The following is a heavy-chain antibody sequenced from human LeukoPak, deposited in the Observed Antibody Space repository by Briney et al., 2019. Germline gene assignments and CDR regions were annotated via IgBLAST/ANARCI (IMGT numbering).Heavy chain of an antibody. CDR2: IYTSGST. J-gene: IGHJ6*03. V-gene: IGHV4-61*02. Sequence: SETLSLTCTVSGGSISSGSYYWSWIRQPAGKGLEGIGRIYTSGSTNYNPSLKSRVTISVDTSKNQFSLKLSSVTAADTAVYYCARTLHIAAADAPYYYYYYMDVWGKGTTVTVSS. CDR3: ARTLHIAAADAPYYYYYYMDV. CDR1: GGSISSGSYY. D-gene: IGHD6-13*01.